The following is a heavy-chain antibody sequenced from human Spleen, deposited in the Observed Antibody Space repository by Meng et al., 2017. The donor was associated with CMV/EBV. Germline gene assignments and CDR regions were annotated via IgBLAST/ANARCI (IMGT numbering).Heavy chain of an antibody. CDR3: ARESPDFWSGYPPYYYGMDV. V-gene: IGHV4-59*01. D-gene: IGHD3-3*01. CDR1: GGSISSYY. J-gene: IGHJ6*02. CDR2: IYYSGST. Sequence: SETLSLTCTVSGGSISSYYWSWIRQPPGKGLEWIGYIYYSGSTNYNPSLKSRVTISVDTSKNQFSLKLSSVTAADTAVYCCARESPDFWSGYPPYYYGMDVWGQGTTVTVSS.